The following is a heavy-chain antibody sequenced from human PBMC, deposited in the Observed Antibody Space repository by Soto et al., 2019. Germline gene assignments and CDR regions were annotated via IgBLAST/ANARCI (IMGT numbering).Heavy chain of an antibody. Sequence: GASVRVSCKASGYTFTGYYMHWVRQAPGQGLEWMRWMNPNSGGTNYAQKFQGRVTMTRDTSISTAYMELSRLRSDDTTVYYCASPLPVGVRFLEWSPYPQSDYYYGMDVWGQGTTVTVSS. J-gene: IGHJ6*02. V-gene: IGHV1-2*02. CDR3: ASPLPVGVRFLEWSPYPQSDYYYGMDV. CDR1: GYTFTGYY. CDR2: MNPNSGGT. D-gene: IGHD3-3*01.